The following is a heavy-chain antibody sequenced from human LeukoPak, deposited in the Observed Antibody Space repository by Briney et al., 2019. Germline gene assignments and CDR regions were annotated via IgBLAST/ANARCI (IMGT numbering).Heavy chain of an antibody. D-gene: IGHD6-19*01. Sequence: PGGSLRLSCAASGFTFDDYAMHWVRQAPGKGLELVSLISGDGGSTYYADSVKGRFTISRDNSKNSLYPQMNSLRTEDTALYYCAKDARGLRGSGWRTPFDHWGQGTLVTVSS. CDR2: ISGDGGST. V-gene: IGHV3-43*02. CDR1: GFTFDDYA. J-gene: IGHJ4*02. CDR3: AKDARGLRGSGWRTPFDH.